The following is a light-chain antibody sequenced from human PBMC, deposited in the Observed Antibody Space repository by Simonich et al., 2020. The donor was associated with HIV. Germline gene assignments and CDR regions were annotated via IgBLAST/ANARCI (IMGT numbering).Light chain of an antibody. Sequence: QSALTQPASVSGSPGQSITISCTGTSSDFGSYNLVSWYQQHPGKAPKLMIYEGSKRPSVVSNRFSGSKSGNTASLTISGLQAEDEDDYYCCSYAGSSTFVVFGGGTKLTVL. CDR3: CSYAGSSTFVV. J-gene: IGLJ2*01. CDR2: EGS. CDR1: SSDFGSYNL. V-gene: IGLV2-23*03.